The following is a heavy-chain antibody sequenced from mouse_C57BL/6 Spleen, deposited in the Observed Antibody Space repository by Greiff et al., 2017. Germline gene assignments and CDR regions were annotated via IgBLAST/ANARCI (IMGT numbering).Heavy chain of an antibody. CDR3: ARHGTSLTGAYYFDY. D-gene: IGHD4-1*01. CDR1: GFTFSSYT. Sequence: EVHLVESGGGLVKPGGSLKLSCAASGFTFSSYTMSWVRQTPEKRLEWVATISGGGGNTYYPDSVKGRFTISRDNAKTTLYLQMSRRRSKDTDLYYCARHGTSLTGAYYFDYWGQGTTLTVSA. J-gene: IGHJ2*01. V-gene: IGHV5-9*01. CDR2: ISGGGGNT.